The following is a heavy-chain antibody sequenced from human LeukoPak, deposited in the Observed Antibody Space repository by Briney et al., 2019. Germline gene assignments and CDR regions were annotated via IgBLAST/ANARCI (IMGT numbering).Heavy chain of an antibody. D-gene: IGHD3-16*01. V-gene: IGHV3-64*01. CDR1: GFTFSNFP. CDR2: IISNGAST. CDR3: AKIRGGRFGGYYFDY. J-gene: IGHJ4*02. Sequence: PGGSLRLSCAAYGFTFSNFPLHWVRQAPGKGLEYVSAIISNGASTYYANSVRGRFTISRDNSKNTLFLQMGSLRPEDMAMYYCAKIRGGRFGGYYFDYWGQGTLVTVSS.